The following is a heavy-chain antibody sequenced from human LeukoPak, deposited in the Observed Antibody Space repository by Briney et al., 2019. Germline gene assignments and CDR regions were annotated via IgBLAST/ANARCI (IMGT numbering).Heavy chain of an antibody. Sequence: PSETLSLTCTVSGGSISSYYWSWIRQPPGKGLEWIGYIYYSGSTNYNPSLKSRVTISVDTSKNQFSLKLSSVTAADTAVYYCARAGVEYYDSSGYSNYFDYWGQGTLVTVSS. CDR2: IYYSGST. V-gene: IGHV4-59*12. CDR1: GGSISSYY. CDR3: ARAGVEYYDSSGYSNYFDY. J-gene: IGHJ4*02. D-gene: IGHD3-22*01.